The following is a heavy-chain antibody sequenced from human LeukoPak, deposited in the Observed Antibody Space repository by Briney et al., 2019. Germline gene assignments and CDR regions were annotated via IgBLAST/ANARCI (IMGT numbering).Heavy chain of an antibody. CDR2: INRDGSTT. CDR3: ARDKKSGESSEIDY. J-gene: IGHJ4*02. CDR1: GFTFTNHW. Sequence: LSGGSLRLSCAASGFTFTNHWMHWVRQAPGKGLVWVSRINRDGSTTNYADSVKGRFTVSSDNAKNTLNLQMNSLRAEDTAVYYCARDKKSGESSEIDYWGQGTLVTVSS. D-gene: IGHD3-10*01. V-gene: IGHV3-74*01.